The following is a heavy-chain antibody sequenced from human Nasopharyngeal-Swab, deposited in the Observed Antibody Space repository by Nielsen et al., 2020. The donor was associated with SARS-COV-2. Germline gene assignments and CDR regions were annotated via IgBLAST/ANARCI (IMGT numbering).Heavy chain of an antibody. CDR3: ARDVYGSGSQAPDYYYYMDV. D-gene: IGHD3-10*01. CDR2: ISYDGSNK. V-gene: IGHV3-30-3*01. CDR1: GFTFSSYA. J-gene: IGHJ6*03. Sequence: GGSLRLSCAASGFTFSSYAMHWVRQAPGKGLEWVAVISYDGSNKYYADSVKGRFTISRDNSKNTLYLQMNSLRAEDTAVYYCARDVYGSGSQAPDYYYYMDVWGKGTTVTVSS.